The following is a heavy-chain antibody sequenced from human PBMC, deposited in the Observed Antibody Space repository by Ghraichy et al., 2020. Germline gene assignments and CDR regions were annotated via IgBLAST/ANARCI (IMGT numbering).Heavy chain of an antibody. J-gene: IGHJ3*02. CDR2: IYSDGST. Sequence: GGSLRLSCAASGFSVSSKYMSWVRQAPGKGLEWVSIIYSDGSTFYADSVKGRFTISRDNSKNTLYLQVNSLRAEDAAVYYCTSGYGPHAFDIWGQGTMVTVSS. CDR1: GFSVSSKY. D-gene: IGHD5-12*01. CDR3: TSGYGPHAFDI. V-gene: IGHV3-66*01.